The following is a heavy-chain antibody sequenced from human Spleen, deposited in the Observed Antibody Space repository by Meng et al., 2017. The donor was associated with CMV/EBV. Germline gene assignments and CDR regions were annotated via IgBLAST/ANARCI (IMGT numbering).Heavy chain of an antibody. J-gene: IGHJ6*02. V-gene: IGHV5-51*01. CDR1: GYSFTTYW. Sequence: GGSLRLSCKGSGYSFTTYWIGWVRQRPGKGLEWMGLIHPGDSDTRYSPSFQGQVTISADKSISTAYLQWSSLKASDTAMYYCARPLGRSFYGMDVWGQGTTVTVSS. CDR2: IHPGDSDT. CDR3: ARPLGRSFYGMDV.